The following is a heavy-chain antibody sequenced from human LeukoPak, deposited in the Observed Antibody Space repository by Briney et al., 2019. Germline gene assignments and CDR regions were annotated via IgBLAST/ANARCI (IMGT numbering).Heavy chain of an antibody. CDR1: GDSISSSSYY. V-gene: IGHV4-39*01. D-gene: IGHD3-10*01. J-gene: IGHJ3*02. CDR2: VHHSGST. CDR3: ARLYYYGSGSYLSGFDI. Sequence: SETLSLTCTVSGDSISSSSYYWGWIRQPPGKGLEWIGSVHHSGSTYYTPSLKSRVTISVDTSKNQFSLKLSSVTAADTAVYQCARLYYYGSGSYLSGFDIWGQGTMVTVSS.